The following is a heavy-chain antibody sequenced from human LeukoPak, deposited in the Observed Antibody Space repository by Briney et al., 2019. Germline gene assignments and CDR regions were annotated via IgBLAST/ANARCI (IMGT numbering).Heavy chain of an antibody. CDR2: ISGRSSYI. V-gene: IGHV3-21*01. D-gene: IGHD6-6*01. J-gene: IGHJ5*02. CDR3: ARGSSNVAARNNWFDP. Sequence: PGRSLRLSCAASVFIFSNYGMNWVRQAPGKGLEWVSSISGRSSYIYYADSVKGRFTISRDNAKNSLYLQMNSLIVEHRAVYYCARGSSNVAARNNWFDPWGQGTLVTVSS. CDR1: VFIFSNYG.